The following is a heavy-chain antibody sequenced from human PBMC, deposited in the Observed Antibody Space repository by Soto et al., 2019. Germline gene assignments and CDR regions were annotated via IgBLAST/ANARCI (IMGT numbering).Heavy chain of an antibody. CDR3: AREGRDYDFWSGQSNYYYGMDV. D-gene: IGHD3-3*01. CDR2: ISSSGSTI. V-gene: IGHV3-48*03. CDR1: GFTFSSYE. Sequence: GGSLRLSCAASGFTFSSYEMNWVRQAPGKGLEWVSYISSSGSTIYYADSVKGRFTISRDNAKNSLYLQMNSLRAEDTAVYYCAREGRDYDFWSGQSNYYYGMDVWGQGTTVTVSS. J-gene: IGHJ6*02.